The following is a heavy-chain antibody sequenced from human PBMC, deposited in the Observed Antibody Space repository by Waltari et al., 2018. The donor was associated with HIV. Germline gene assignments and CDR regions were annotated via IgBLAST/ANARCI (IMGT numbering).Heavy chain of an antibody. CDR1: GFTFSSSA. V-gene: IGHV3-30*04. D-gene: IGHD5-18*01. J-gene: IGHJ3*02. CDR3: ARGGIQLWSKGAFDI. CDR2: ISYDGSNK. Sequence: QVQLVESGGGVVQPRRPLSAPCAAPGFTFSSSATHWVRQAAGKGLEWVEVISYDGSNKYYADSVKGRFTISRDNSKNTLYLQMNSLRAEDTAVYYCARGGIQLWSKGAFDIWGQGTMVTVSS.